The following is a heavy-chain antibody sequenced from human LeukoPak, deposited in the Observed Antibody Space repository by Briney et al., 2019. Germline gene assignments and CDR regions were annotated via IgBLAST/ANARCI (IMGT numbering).Heavy chain of an antibody. CDR3: ARDNGGDFWSGYYPAYSRNWFDP. D-gene: IGHD3-3*01. Sequence: SETLSLTCAVYGGSFSGYYWSWIRQPPGKGLEWIGEINHSGSTNYNPSLKSRVTISVDTSKNQFSLKLSSVTAADTAVYYCARDNGGDFWSGYYPAYSRNWFDPWGQGTLVTVSS. V-gene: IGHV4-34*01. CDR1: GGSFSGYY. J-gene: IGHJ5*02. CDR2: INHSGST.